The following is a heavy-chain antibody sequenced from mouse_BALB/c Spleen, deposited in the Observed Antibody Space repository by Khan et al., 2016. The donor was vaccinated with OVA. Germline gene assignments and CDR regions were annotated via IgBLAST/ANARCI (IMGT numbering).Heavy chain of an antibody. CDR1: GFSLTNYG. V-gene: IGHV2-6-1*01. Sequence: QVQLKESGPGLVAPSQSLSITCTISGFSLTNYGVHWVRQPPGKGLEWLVVIWSDGSTTYNSPLKSRLTISKDNSKSQAFLKMNSLQTDDTAMYFYATQPYYRYNIMTYWGQGTSVTVSA. J-gene: IGHJ4*01. CDR3: ATQPYYRYNIMTY. CDR2: IWSDGST. D-gene: IGHD2-12*01.